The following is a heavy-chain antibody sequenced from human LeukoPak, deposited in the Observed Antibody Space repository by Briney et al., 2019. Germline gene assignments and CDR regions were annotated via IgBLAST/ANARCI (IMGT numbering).Heavy chain of an antibody. J-gene: IGHJ4*02. Sequence: ASVKVSCKASGHTFTGYYMHWVRQAPGQGLEWMGRINPNSGGTNYAQKFQGRVTMTRDTSISTAYMELSRLRSDDTAVYYCARVISGSSWYKYDYWGQGTLVTVSS. V-gene: IGHV1-2*06. CDR1: GHTFTGYY. CDR3: ARVISGSSWYKYDY. CDR2: INPNSGGT. D-gene: IGHD6-13*01.